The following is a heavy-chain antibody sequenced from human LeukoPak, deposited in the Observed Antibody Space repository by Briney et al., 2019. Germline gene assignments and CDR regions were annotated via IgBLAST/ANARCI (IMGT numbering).Heavy chain of an antibody. D-gene: IGHD5-18*01. CDR2: ISGSGGST. CDR1: GFTFSSYG. Sequence: GGTLRLSCAASGFTFSSYGMSWVRQAPGKGLEWVSAISGSGGSTYYADSVKGRFTISRDNAKNSLYLQMNSLRAEDTAVYYCARHGYNYGSSFGWFDPWGQGTLVTVSS. CDR3: ARHGYNYGSSFGWFDP. J-gene: IGHJ5*02. V-gene: IGHV3-23*01.